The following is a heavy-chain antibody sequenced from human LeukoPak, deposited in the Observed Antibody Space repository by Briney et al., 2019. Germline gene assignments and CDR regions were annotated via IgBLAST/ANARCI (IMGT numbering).Heavy chain of an antibody. V-gene: IGHV3-21*01. CDR3: ARDGSPLYYYDSSGYYHYYYYYMDV. CDR2: ISSSSSYI. Sequence: AGGSLRLSCAASGFTFSSYSMNWVRQAPGKGLEWVSSISSSSSYIYYADSVKGRFTISRDNAKNSLYLQMNSLRAEDTAVYYCARDGSPLYYYDSSGYYHYYYYYMDVWGKGTTVTVSS. J-gene: IGHJ6*03. D-gene: IGHD3-22*01. CDR1: GFTFSSYS.